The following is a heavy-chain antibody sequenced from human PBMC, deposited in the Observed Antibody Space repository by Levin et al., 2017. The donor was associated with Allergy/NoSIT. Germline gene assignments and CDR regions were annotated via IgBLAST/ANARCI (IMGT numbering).Heavy chain of an antibody. V-gene: IGHV4-34*01. Sequence: SETLSLTCAVYGGSFSGYYWSWIRQPPGKGLEWIGEINHSGSTNYNPSLKSRVTISVDTSKNQFSLKLSSVTAADTAVYYCARRWDYYGSGSYSDYFDYWGQGTLVTVSS. CDR1: GGSFSGYY. CDR2: INHSGST. D-gene: IGHD3-10*01. J-gene: IGHJ4*02. CDR3: ARRWDYYGSGSYSDYFDY.